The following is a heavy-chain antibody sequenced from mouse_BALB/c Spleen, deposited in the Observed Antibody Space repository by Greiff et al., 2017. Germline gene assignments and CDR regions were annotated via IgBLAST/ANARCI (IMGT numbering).Heavy chain of an antibody. CDR1: GFTFSDYG. D-gene: IGHD2-1*01. CDR2: ISNLAYSI. J-gene: IGHJ3*01. V-gene: IGHV5-15*02. CDR3: ARGLYGNYPFAY. Sequence: EVKLVESGGGLVQPGGSRKLSCAASGFTFSDYGMAWVRQAPGKGPEWVAFISNLAYSIYYADTVTGRFTISRENAKNTLYLEMSSLRSEDTAMYYCARGLYGNYPFAYWGQGTLVTVSA.